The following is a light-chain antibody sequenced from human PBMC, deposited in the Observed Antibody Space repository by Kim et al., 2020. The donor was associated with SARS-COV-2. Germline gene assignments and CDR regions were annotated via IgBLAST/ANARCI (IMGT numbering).Light chain of an antibody. V-gene: IGLV1-40*01. CDR3: QSYDSSLSGSVV. Sequence: QSVLTQPTSVSGAPGQRVTISCTGSSSNIGAGYDVHWYQQLPGTAPKLLIYGNSNRPSGVPDRFSGSKSGTSASLAITGLQAEDEADYYCQSYDSSLSGSVVFGGGTKLT. J-gene: IGLJ2*01. CDR2: GNS. CDR1: SSNIGAGYD.